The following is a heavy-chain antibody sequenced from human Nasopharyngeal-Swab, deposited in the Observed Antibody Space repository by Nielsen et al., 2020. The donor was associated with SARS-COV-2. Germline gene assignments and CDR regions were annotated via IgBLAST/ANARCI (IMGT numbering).Heavy chain of an antibody. D-gene: IGHD3-3*01. J-gene: IGHJ3*02. CDR3: AKEEGGYDFWSGYSKPLNAFDI. Sequence: RQAPGKGLEWVAVISYDGNNKFYADSLKGRFTVSRDNSENTLYLQMNSLRPEDTAVYYCAKEEGGYDFWSGYSKPLNAFDIWGQGTMVTVSS. V-gene: IGHV3-30*18. CDR2: ISYDGNNK.